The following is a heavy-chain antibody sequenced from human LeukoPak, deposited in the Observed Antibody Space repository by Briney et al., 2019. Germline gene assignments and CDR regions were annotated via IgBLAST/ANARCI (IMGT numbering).Heavy chain of an antibody. V-gene: IGHV3-30-3*01. CDR2: ISYDGSNK. Sequence: GGSLRLSCAASRFTFSSFTMHWVRQAPGKGLEWVAVISYDGSNKYYADSVKGRFTISRDNSKNTLYLQMNSLRAEDTAVYYCARPLIEGFWSGYYGYWGQGTLVTVSS. CDR3: ARPLIEGFWSGYYGY. D-gene: IGHD3-3*01. J-gene: IGHJ4*02. CDR1: RFTFSSFT.